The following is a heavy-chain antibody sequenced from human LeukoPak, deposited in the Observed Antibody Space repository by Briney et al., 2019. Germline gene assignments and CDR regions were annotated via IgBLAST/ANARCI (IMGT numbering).Heavy chain of an antibody. CDR2: IYYSGST. V-gene: IGHV4-59*12. D-gene: IGHD3-10*01. J-gene: IGHJ5*02. CDR1: GGSISSYY. CDR3: ARRRMVRGDINWFDP. Sequence: SETLSLTCTVSGGSISSYYWSWIRQPPGKGLEWIGYIYYSGSTNYNPSLKSRVTISVDTSKNQFSLKLSSVTAADTAVYYCARRRMVRGDINWFDPWGQGTLVTVSS.